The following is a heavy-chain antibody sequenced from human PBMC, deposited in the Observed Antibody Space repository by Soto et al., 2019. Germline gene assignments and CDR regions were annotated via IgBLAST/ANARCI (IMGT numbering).Heavy chain of an antibody. V-gene: IGHV1-18*01. Sequence: QVQLVQSGAEVKKPGASVKVSCKASGYTFPSYGISWVRPAPGQGLEWMGWISAYNGNTNYAQKLQGRVTMTTDAAPSTAYMELRSLRSDDTAVYYCARVPQIRGQLAPFDYWGQGTLVTVSS. CDR3: ARVPQIRGQLAPFDY. J-gene: IGHJ4*02. CDR2: ISAYNGNT. CDR1: GYTFPSYG. D-gene: IGHD6-6*01.